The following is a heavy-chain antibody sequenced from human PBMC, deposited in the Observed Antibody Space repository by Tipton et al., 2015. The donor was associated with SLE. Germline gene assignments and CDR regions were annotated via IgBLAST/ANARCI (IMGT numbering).Heavy chain of an antibody. J-gene: IGHJ6*04. Sequence: TLSLTCAVSGYSISSGYYWGWIRQPPGRGLEWIGEINHSGSTNYNPSLKSRVTISVDTSKNQFSLKLSSVTAADTAVYYCAREGYGGKNGDVCGKGTTVTVSS. D-gene: IGHD4-23*01. CDR1: GYSISSGYY. CDR3: AREGYGGKNGDV. V-gene: IGHV4-38-2*02. CDR2: INHSGST.